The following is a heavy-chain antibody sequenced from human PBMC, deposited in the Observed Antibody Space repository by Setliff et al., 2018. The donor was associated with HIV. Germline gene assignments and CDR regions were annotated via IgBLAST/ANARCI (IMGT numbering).Heavy chain of an antibody. Sequence: GGSLRLSCAASGFTFDDYTMHWVRQAPGKGLEWISLISWNGGSKDYAESVKGRFTISRDNAKNSLYLQMNSLRAEDTAVYYCARTPGPSSTLYFDYWGQGTLVTVSS. V-gene: IGHV3-43D*04. CDR2: ISWNGGSK. D-gene: IGHD6-6*01. J-gene: IGHJ4*02. CDR1: GFTFDDYT. CDR3: ARTPGPSSTLYFDY.